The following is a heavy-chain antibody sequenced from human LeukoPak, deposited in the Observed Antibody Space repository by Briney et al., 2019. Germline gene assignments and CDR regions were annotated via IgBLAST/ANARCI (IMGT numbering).Heavy chain of an antibody. Sequence: PSETLSLTCAVSGGSISSSNWWSWVRQPPGKGLEWIGYIYYSGSTYYNPSLKSRVTISVDTSKNQFSLKLSSVTAADTAVYYCARGATTVTTKHYYGMDVWGQGTTVTVSS. CDR3: ARGATTVTTKHYYGMDV. CDR1: GGSISSSNW. D-gene: IGHD4-11*01. J-gene: IGHJ6*02. V-gene: IGHV4-4*02. CDR2: IYYSGST.